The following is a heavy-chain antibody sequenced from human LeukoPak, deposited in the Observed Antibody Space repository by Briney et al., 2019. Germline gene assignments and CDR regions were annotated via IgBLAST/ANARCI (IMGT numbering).Heavy chain of an antibody. CDR2: ISGSGGST. J-gene: IGHJ5*02. CDR3: ASWGPAAYCSNGSCS. Sequence: GGSLRLSCAASRFTFSSYAMSWVRQAPGKGLEWVSAISGSGGSTYYADSVKGRFTISRDNSKNTLYLQMNSLRVEDTAVYYCASWGPAAYCSNGSCSWGQGTLVTVSS. V-gene: IGHV3-23*01. CDR1: RFTFSSYA. D-gene: IGHD2-15*01.